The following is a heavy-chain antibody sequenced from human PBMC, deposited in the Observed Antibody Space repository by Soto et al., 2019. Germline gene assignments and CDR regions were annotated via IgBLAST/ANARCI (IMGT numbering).Heavy chain of an antibody. Sequence: QLQLQESGPGLVKPSETLSLTCTVSGGSITSSSYHWGWIRQPPGKGLEWIGTIYYSVTTYYNPSLKSRVTVSVDTSKKQSSLKLDSVTAADTAVYYCARRKNIAGGDFDYWGQGTLVTVSS. CDR1: GGSITSSSYH. D-gene: IGHD1-26*01. CDR2: IYYSVTT. J-gene: IGHJ4*02. CDR3: ARRKNIAGGDFDY. V-gene: IGHV4-39*01.